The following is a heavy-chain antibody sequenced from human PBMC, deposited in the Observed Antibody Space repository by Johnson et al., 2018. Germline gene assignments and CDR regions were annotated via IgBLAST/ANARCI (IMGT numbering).Heavy chain of an antibody. Sequence: QVQLVESGAEVKKXGSSVKVSCKASGGTFSSYAISWVRQAPGQGLEWMGGIIPIFGTANYAQKFQGRVTITADESTSTAYMELSSLRTEDTAVYYCARRRAYYGSGSDYFFDYWGQGTLVTVSS. CDR3: ARRRAYYGSGSDYFFDY. V-gene: IGHV1-69*01. CDR2: IIPIFGTA. J-gene: IGHJ4*02. D-gene: IGHD3-10*01. CDR1: GGTFSSYA.